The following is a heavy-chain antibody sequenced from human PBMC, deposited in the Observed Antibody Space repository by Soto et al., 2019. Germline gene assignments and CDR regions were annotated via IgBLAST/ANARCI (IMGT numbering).Heavy chain of an antibody. CDR1: GGTFSSYA. V-gene: IGHV1-69*12. CDR2: IIPIFGTA. J-gene: IGHJ6*02. CDR3: ARHSCCSTPNYYYGMDV. Sequence: QVQLVQSGAEVKKPGSSVKVSCKASGGTFSSYAISWVRQAPGQGLEWMGGIIPIFGTANYPQKFQGRVTITGDXSXSXXYMELSSLRSEDTAVYYCARHSCCSTPNYYYGMDVWGQGTTVTVSS. D-gene: IGHD2-15*01.